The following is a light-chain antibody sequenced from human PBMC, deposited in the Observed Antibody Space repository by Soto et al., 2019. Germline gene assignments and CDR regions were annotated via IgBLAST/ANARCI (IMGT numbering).Light chain of an antibody. V-gene: IGKV1-39*01. CDR3: QQRFNLHTFA. CDR1: QDIGSS. J-gene: IGKJ3*01. Sequence: DIQMTQSPSSLSASVGDRVTLTCRASQDIGSSLNWYQHKLGKAPKLLIFGASDLRGGVPSRFSDSGSGTDFTLTISSLQPEDFATYYCQQRFNLHTFAFAPGTKVDIK. CDR2: GAS.